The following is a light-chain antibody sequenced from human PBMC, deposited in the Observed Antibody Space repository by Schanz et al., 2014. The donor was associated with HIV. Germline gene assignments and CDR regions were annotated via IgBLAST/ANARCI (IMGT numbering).Light chain of an antibody. J-gene: IGLJ2*01. Sequence: QSALTQPASVSGSPGQSIAISCTGTSSDVGGYNYVSWYQQHPNKAPKLIIYDVNNRPSGVSNRFSGSKSGNTASLTISGLQAEDEAGYYCSSHAGRNSFVVFGGGTKLTVL. CDR1: SSDVGGYNY. CDR3: SSHAGRNSFVV. V-gene: IGLV2-14*03. CDR2: DVN.